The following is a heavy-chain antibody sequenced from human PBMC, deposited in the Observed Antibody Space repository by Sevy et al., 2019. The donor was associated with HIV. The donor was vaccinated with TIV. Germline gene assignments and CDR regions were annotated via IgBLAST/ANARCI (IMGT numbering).Heavy chain of an antibody. J-gene: IGHJ4*02. CDR3: ARAGSGWYDHYFDP. D-gene: IGHD6-19*01. CDR1: GYTFTSYD. CDR2: MNPNSGNT. Sequence: ASVKVSCKASGYTFTSYDINWVRQATGQGLEWMGWMNPNSGNTGYGQKFQGRVTMTRNTAINTAYMELSSLRSEDTAVYYCARAGSGWYDHYFDPWGQGTLVTVSS. V-gene: IGHV1-8*01.